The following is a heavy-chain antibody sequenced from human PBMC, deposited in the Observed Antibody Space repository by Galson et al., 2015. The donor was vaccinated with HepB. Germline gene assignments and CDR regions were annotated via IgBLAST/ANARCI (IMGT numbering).Heavy chain of an antibody. J-gene: IGHJ6*02. Sequence: SLRLSCAASGFTFSTYWMHWVRQAPGEGLVWVSRINGDGSSTSYADSVKGRFTISRDNAKNTLDLQMNSLRAEDTAVYYCARDPDYRGNGDYYYYGMDVWGQGTTVTVSS. D-gene: IGHD4-23*01. CDR2: INGDGSST. CDR3: ARDPDYRGNGDYYYYGMDV. V-gene: IGHV3-74*01. CDR1: GFTFSTYW.